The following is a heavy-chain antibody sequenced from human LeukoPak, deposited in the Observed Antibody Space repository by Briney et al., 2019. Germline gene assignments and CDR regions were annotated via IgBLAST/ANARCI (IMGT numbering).Heavy chain of an antibody. Sequence: GGSLRLSCAASGFTVSSNYMSWVRQAPGKGLEWVSSISSSSSYIYYADSVKGRFTISRDNAKNSLYLQMNSLRAEDTAVYYCARDQSGRVWDYWGQGTLVTVSS. D-gene: IGHD3-10*01. CDR2: ISSSSSYI. CDR1: GFTVSSNY. V-gene: IGHV3-21*01. J-gene: IGHJ4*02. CDR3: ARDQSGRVWDY.